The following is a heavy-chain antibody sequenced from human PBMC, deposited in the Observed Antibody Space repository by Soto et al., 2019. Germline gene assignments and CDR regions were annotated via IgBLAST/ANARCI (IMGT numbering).Heavy chain of an antibody. CDR2: ISSSSTI. V-gene: IGHV3-48*02. CDR3: AREAPRDLNWFDP. J-gene: IGHJ5*02. Sequence: GGSLRLSCAASGFTFSSYSMNWVRQAPGKGLEWVSYISSSSTIYYADSVKGRFTISRDNAKNSLYLQMNSLRDEDTAVYYCAREAPRDLNWFDPWGQGTLVTVSS. CDR1: GFTFSSYS.